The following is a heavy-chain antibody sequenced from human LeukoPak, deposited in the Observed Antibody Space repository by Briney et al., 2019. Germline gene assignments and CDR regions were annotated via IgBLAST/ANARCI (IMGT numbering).Heavy chain of an antibody. Sequence: GGSLRLSCATSAFSVTSNYMSWVRQAPGKGLEWVSVIYSGGSTYYAGSVRGRFTISRDNSKNTLSLQMNSLRAEDTAVYYCARANGWYGFDYWGQGTLVTVSS. CDR3: ARANGWYGFDY. CDR1: AFSVTSNY. CDR2: IYSGGST. D-gene: IGHD6-19*01. J-gene: IGHJ4*02. V-gene: IGHV3-66*01.